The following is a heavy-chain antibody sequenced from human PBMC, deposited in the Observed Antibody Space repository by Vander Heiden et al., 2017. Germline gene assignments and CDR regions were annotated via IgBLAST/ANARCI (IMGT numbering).Heavy chain of an antibody. J-gene: IGHJ4*02. CDR3: ARVRGSYYFDY. Sequence: EVQLLESGGGLEQPGGSVRLSCVASGFIFSSYAMTWVRQAPGKGLEWVSAISGARDNTYFADSVQGRFTISRDNSRNTLYLQMHSLRAEDTAVYYCARVRGSYYFDYWGQGTLVTVSS. CDR1: GFIFSSYA. D-gene: IGHD3-10*01. V-gene: IGHV3-23*01. CDR2: ISGARDNT.